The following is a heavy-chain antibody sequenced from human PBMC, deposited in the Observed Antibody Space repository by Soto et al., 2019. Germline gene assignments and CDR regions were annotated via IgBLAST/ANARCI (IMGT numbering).Heavy chain of an antibody. CDR1: GYTFTSYG. CDR3: ARDYSSGWQKGAFDI. V-gene: IGHV1-18*01. CDR2: ISAYNGNT. J-gene: IGHJ3*02. D-gene: IGHD6-19*01. Sequence: QVHLVQSGAEVKKPGASMKVSCKASGYTFTSYGITWVRQAPGQGLEWMGWISAYNGNTNYAQKLQGRVTMTTDTSTSTAYMELRNLRSDDTAAYYCARDYSSGWQKGAFDIWGQGTMVTVSS.